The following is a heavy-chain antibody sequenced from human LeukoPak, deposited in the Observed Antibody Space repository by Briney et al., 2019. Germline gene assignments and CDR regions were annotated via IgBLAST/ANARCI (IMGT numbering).Heavy chain of an antibody. V-gene: IGHV4-39*01. CDR2: IYYSGST. CDR3: ARHKYYYDSSGYFYWFDP. J-gene: IGHJ5*02. CDR1: GGSFSSYY. D-gene: IGHD3-22*01. Sequence: SETLSLTCAVYGGSFSSYYWGWIRQPPGKGLEWIGSIYYSGSTYYNPSLKSRVTISVDTSKNQFSLKLSSVTAADTAVYYCARHKYYYDSSGYFYWFDPWGQGTLVTVSS.